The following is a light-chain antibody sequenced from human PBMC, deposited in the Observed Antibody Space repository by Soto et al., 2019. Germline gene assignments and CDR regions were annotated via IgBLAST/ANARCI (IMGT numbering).Light chain of an antibody. CDR3: QQYNSYPYT. Sequence: EIVLTQSPATLSLSPGERATLSCRASQSVGDYLGWYQQKPGQAPRLLIYDASQRATGVPARFSASGSGTDFTLTISSLEPEDFAIYYCQQYNSYPYTFGQGTKLEIK. CDR1: QSVGDY. V-gene: IGKV3-11*01. CDR2: DAS. J-gene: IGKJ2*01.